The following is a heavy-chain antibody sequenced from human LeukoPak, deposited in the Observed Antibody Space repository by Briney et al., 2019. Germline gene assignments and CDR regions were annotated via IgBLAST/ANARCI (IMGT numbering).Heavy chain of an antibody. CDR1: GFTVSSNY. D-gene: IGHD6-13*01. J-gene: IGHJ5*02. V-gene: IGHV3-53*01. Sequence: GGSLRPSCAASGFTVSSNYMSWVRQAPGKGLEWVSVIYSGGSTYYADSVKGRFTISRDNSKNTLYLQMNSLRAEDTAVYYCARNRAAAGTGWFDPWGQGTLVTVSS. CDR2: IYSGGST. CDR3: ARNRAAAGTGWFDP.